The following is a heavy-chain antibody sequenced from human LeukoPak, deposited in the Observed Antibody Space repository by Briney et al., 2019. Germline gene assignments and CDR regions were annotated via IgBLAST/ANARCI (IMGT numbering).Heavy chain of an antibody. V-gene: IGHV1-8*01. CDR2: MNPNSGNT. CDR3: ARGSSPVVPAAIHPSYYYGMDV. Sequence: GASVKVSCKASGYTFTSYDINWVRQATGQGLEWMGWMNPNSGNTGYAQKFQGRVTMTRNTSISTAYMELSSLRSEDTAVYYCARGSSPVVPAAIHPSYYYGMDVWGQGTTVTVSS. J-gene: IGHJ6*02. D-gene: IGHD2-2*02. CDR1: GYTFTSYD.